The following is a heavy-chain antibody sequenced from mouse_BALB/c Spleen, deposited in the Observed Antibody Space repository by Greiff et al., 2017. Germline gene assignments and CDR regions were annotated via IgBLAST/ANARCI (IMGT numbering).Heavy chain of an antibody. CDR3: ARRAYYRSYYYAMDY. Sequence: EVKLVESGGGLVKPGGSLKLSCAASGFTFSSYAMSWVRQSPEKRLEWVAEISSGGSYTYYPDTVTGRFTISRDNAKNTLYLEMSSLRSEDTAMYYCARRAYYRSYYYAMDYWGQGTSVTVSS. CDR1: GFTFSSYA. J-gene: IGHJ4*01. V-gene: IGHV5-9-4*01. D-gene: IGHD2-14*01. CDR2: ISSGGSYT.